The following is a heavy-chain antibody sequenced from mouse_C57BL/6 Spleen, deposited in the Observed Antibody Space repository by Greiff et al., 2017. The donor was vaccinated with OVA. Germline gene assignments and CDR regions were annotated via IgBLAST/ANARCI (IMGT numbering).Heavy chain of an antibody. CDR3: ARGDYFDY. V-gene: IGHV3-6*01. CDR1: GYSITSGYY. CDR2: ISYDGSN. J-gene: IGHJ2*01. Sequence: EVQLQQSGPGLVNPSQSLSLTCSVTGYSITSGYYWNWIRQFPGNKLEWMGYISYDGSNNYNPSLKNRISITRDTSKNQFFLKLNSVTTEDTATYYCARGDYFDYWGQGTTLTVSS.